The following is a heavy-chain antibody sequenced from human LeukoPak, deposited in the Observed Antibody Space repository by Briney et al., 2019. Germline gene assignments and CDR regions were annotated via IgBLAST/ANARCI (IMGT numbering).Heavy chain of an antibody. J-gene: IGHJ4*02. CDR3: AKDFHASSGYYLDY. D-gene: IGHD3-22*01. V-gene: IGHV3-23*01. Sequence: GGSLRLSCAASGFTFSGYAMNWARQAPGKGLEWVSAITHSGARTYYADTVKGRVTISRDNTKNTLYLQMNSLRAEDTAVYYCAKDFHASSGYYLDYWGQGTLVTVSS. CDR1: GFTFSGYA. CDR2: ITHSGART.